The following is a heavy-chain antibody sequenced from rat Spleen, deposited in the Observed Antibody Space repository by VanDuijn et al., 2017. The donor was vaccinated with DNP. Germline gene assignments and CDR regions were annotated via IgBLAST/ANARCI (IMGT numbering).Heavy chain of an antibody. CDR3: ARWSDYFDY. CDR1: AYSITTNY. J-gene: IGHJ2*01. V-gene: IGHV3-1*01. Sequence: EVQLQESGPGLVKPSQSLSLTCSVTAYSITTNYWGWIRKFPGNKMEWVGHISYSGSTSYNPSLKSRISLTRDTSKKQFFLRENSVTPEDTATYYCARWSDYFDYWCQGVMVTVSS. CDR2: ISYSGST.